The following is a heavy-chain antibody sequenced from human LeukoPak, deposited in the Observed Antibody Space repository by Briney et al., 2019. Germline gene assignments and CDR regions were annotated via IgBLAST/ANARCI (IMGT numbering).Heavy chain of an antibody. J-gene: IGHJ4*02. Sequence: GGSLRLSCAASGFTFSSYGMHGVRQAPGKGLEWVAVIWYDGSNKYYADSVKGRFTISRDNSKNTLYLQMNSLRAEDTAVYYCARDSGSGYYYVGWGQGTLVTVSS. CDR1: GFTFSSYG. D-gene: IGHD3-22*01. CDR2: IWYDGSNK. CDR3: ARDSGSGYYYVG. V-gene: IGHV3-33*01.